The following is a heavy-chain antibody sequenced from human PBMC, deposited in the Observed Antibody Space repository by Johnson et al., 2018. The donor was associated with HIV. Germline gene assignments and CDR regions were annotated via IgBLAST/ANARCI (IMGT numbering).Heavy chain of an antibody. V-gene: IGHV3-23*04. D-gene: IGHD1-26*01. CDR2: VSGSGTGT. CDR1: GFTFSSYA. Sequence: MQLVESGGGLVQPGGSLRLSCAASGFTFSSYAMSWVRQSPGKGLEWVSAVSGSGTGTYYADSVKGRFTISRDNSKNTLYLQMNSLRAEDTALYYCAREGGGSNEDDAFDIWGQGTMVTVSS. J-gene: IGHJ3*02. CDR3: AREGGGSNEDDAFDI.